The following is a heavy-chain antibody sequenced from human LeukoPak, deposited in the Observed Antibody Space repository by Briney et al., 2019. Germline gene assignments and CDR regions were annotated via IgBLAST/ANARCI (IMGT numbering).Heavy chain of an antibody. CDR2: ISGDGVST. V-gene: IGHV3-43*02. CDR1: GLPIADFA. CDR3: AKESGRFDY. Sequence: GGSLRLSCVASGLPIADFAMHWVRQAPGKGLEWVSLISGDGVSTFYTDSVRGRFSISRDNTKNSLYLEMNSLRTEDTAMYYCAKESGRFDYWGQGTLVALSS. J-gene: IGHJ4*02.